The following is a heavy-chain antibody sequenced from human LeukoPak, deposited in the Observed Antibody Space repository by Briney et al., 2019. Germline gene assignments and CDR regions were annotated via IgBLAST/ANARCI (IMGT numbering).Heavy chain of an antibody. J-gene: IGHJ6*04. CDR2: ISGSGGST. Sequence: GGSLRLSCAASGFTLSSYAMSWVRQAPGKGLEWVSAISGSGGSTYYADSVKGRFTISRDNSKNTLYLQMNSLRAEDTAVYYCAKDSRVLLWFGVSGVWGKGTTVTVSS. CDR3: AKDSRVLLWFGVSGV. D-gene: IGHD3-10*01. CDR1: GFTLSSYA. V-gene: IGHV3-23*01.